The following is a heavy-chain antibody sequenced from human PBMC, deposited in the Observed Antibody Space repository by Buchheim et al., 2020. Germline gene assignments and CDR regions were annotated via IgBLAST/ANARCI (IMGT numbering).Heavy chain of an antibody. CDR1: GFTFSSYA. J-gene: IGHJ4*02. V-gene: IGHV3-30*04. D-gene: IGHD2-15*01. CDR2: ISYDGSNK. Sequence: QVQLVESGGGVVQPGRSLRLSCAASGFTFSSYAMHWVRQAPGKGLEWVAVISYDGSNKYYADSVKGRFTISRDTSQNTLYLQMNSLRAEDTAVYYCAREGGDIVVVVAATPGTYFDYWGQGTL. CDR3: AREGGDIVVVVAATPGTYFDY.